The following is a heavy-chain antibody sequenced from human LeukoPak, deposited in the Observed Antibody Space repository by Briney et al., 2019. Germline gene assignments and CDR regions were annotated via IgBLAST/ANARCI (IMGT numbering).Heavy chain of an antibody. Sequence: GGSLRLSCAASGFTFSSQWMSWVRQAPGKGLEWVANVNQGGTEKYCVDSVKGRFTISRDNAENSLYLQMNSLRPEDTAVYYCAREHYFYHMDGWGKGTTVTVSS. CDR2: VNQGGTEK. J-gene: IGHJ6*03. CDR1: GFTFSSQW. CDR3: AREHYFYHMDG. V-gene: IGHV3-7*01.